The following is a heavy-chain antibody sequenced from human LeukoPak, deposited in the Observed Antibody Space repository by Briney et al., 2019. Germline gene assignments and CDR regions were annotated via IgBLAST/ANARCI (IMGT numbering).Heavy chain of an antibody. CDR3: ARGSRSPILATRRSWFDP. D-gene: IGHD5-12*01. CDR1: GGSFSGYY. V-gene: IGHV4-34*01. CDR2: INHSGST. J-gene: IGHJ5*02. Sequence: PSETLSLTCAVYGGSFSGYYWSWIRQPPGKGLEWIGEINHSGSTNYNPSLKSRVTISVDTSKNQFSLKLSSVTAADTAVYYCARGSRSPILATRRSWFDPWGQGTLVTVSS.